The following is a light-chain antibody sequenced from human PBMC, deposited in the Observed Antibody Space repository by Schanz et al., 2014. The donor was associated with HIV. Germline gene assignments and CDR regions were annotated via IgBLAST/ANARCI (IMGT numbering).Light chain of an antibody. CDR3: CSYAGSSTWVV. J-gene: IGLJ2*01. CDR2: EVS. CDR1: SSDVGDYNY. V-gene: IGLV2-23*02. Sequence: QSVLTQPPSASGSPGQSVTISCTGTSSDVGDYNYVSWYQQHPGKAPKLMIYEVSKRPSGVSNRFSGSKSGNTASLTISGLQAEDEADYYCCSYAGSSTWVVFGGGTKLTVL.